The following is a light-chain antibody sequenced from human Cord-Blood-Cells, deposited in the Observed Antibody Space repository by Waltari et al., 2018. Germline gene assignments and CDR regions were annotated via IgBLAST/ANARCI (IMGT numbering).Light chain of an antibody. V-gene: IGKV1-39*01. CDR2: AAS. CDR3: QQSYSTPPYS. J-gene: IGKJ2*03. Sequence: DIQMTQSPSSLSASVGDRVPITCQASQSISSYLNWYQQKPGKAPKLLIYAASSLQSGVPSRFSGSGSGTDFTLTISSLQPEDFATYYCQQSYSTPPYSFGQGTKLEIK. CDR1: QSISSY.